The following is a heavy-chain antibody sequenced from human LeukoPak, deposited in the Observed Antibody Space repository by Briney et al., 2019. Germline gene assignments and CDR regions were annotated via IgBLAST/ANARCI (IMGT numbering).Heavy chain of an antibody. CDR2: INHSGST. Sequence: ASETLSLTCVVYGGSFSGYYWSWIRQPPGKGLEWIGEINHSGSTNYNPSLKSRVTISVDTSKNQFSLKLSSVTAADTAVYYCARESRLLLWFGESPDYFDYWGQGTLVTVSS. V-gene: IGHV4-34*01. CDR3: ARESRLLLWFGESPDYFDY. CDR1: GGSFSGYY. J-gene: IGHJ4*02. D-gene: IGHD3-10*01.